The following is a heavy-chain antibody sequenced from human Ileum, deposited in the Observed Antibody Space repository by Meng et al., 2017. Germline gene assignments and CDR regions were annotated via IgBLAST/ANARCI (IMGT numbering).Heavy chain of an antibody. CDR2: IHYTGST. V-gene: IGHV4-31*03. CDR1: GGSIGSAAYY. CDR3: ARGVSAAGLFDN. Sequence: QVQLQESGPGLVKVSQTLSLTCTVSGGSIGSAAYYWTWIRQHPAKGLEWIGYIHYTGSTPYNPSLESRTSTSIDTSNNQFSLKVTSVTAADTAVYYCARGVSAAGLFDNWGPGTLVTVSS. D-gene: IGHD2-2*01. J-gene: IGHJ4*02.